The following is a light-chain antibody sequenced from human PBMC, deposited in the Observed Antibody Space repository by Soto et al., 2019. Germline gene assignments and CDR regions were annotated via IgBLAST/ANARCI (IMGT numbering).Light chain of an antibody. J-gene: IGLJ2*01. CDR2: DND. V-gene: IGLV1-51*01. CDR3: GTWDLSLSAGV. Sequence: QSVLTQPPSVSAAPGQKVTISCSGSSSNIGNKYVSWYQQFPGTAPKLLIYDNDKRPSGIPDRFSGSKSGTSATLGITGLQAGDEADYYCGTWDLSLSAGVFGGGTKLTVL. CDR1: SSNIGNKY.